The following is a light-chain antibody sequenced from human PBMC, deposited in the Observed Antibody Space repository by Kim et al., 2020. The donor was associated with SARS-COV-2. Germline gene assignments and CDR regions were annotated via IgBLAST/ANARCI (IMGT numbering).Light chain of an antibody. CDR3: ATWDDSLNGWV. J-gene: IGLJ3*02. CDR2: TNN. CDR1: SSNIGGNT. V-gene: IGLV1-44*01. Sequence: ELTQPPSASGTPGQRVTISCSGSSSNIGGNTVHWYQQLPGTAPKLLIYTNNQRPSGVPDRVSGSKSGTSASLAISGLQSEDEADYYCATWDDSLNGWVFGGGTQLTVL.